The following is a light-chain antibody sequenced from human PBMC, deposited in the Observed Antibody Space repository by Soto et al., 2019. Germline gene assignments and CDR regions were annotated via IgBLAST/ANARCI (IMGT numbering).Light chain of an antibody. CDR3: ASYTSSSTYV. V-gene: IGLV2-8*01. CDR1: SSDVGGYNY. J-gene: IGLJ1*01. Sequence: QSVLTQPPSASGSPGQSVTISCTGTSSDVGGYNYVSWYQQHPGKAPKLMIYEVSKRPSGVPDRFSGSKSGNTASLTISGLQAEDEADYYSASYTSSSTYVFETGPKATVL. CDR2: EVS.